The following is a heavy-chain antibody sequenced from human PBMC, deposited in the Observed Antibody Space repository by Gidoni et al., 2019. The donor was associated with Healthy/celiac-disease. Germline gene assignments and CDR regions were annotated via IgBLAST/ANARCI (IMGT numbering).Heavy chain of an antibody. CDR1: GFTFSNAW. CDR3: TTDWGYSYYGMDV. Sequence: EVQLVESGGGLVKPGGSLRLSCAASGFTFSNAWMSWVRQAPGKGLEWVGRIKSKTDGGTTDYAAPVKGRFTIARDDSKNTLYLQMNSLKTEDTAVYYCTTDWGYSYYGMDVWGQGTTVTVSS. V-gene: IGHV3-15*01. D-gene: IGHD3-16*01. J-gene: IGHJ6*02. CDR2: IKSKTDGGTT.